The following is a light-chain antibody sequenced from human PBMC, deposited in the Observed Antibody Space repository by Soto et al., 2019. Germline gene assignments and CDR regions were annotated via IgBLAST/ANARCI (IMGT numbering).Light chain of an antibody. CDR1: SSDVGGYNF. V-gene: IGLV2-14*01. Sequence: QSALTQPASVSGSPGQSITISCTGTSSDVGGYNFVSWYQQHPGKAPRLIIYEVSSRPSGVSYRFSGSKSGNTASLTISGLQAXDEADYYCSSYTLRNTLVLFGGGTKLTVL. CDR2: EVS. J-gene: IGLJ3*02. CDR3: SSYTLRNTLVL.